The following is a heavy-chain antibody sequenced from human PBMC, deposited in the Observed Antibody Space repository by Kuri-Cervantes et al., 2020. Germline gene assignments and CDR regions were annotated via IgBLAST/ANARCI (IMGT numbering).Heavy chain of an antibody. CDR2: ISSSSSYI. V-gene: IGHV3-21*03. D-gene: IGHD3-22*01. CDR3: VRSQMSPYDTGGYYHVTTFDI. Sequence: GESLKISCAASGFTFSSYSMNWVRQAPGKGLEWVSSISSSSSYIYYADSVKGRFTISRDNTKKSLFLQMDSLRAEDTAVYYCVRSQMSPYDTGGYYHVTTFDIWGQGAMVTVSS. CDR1: GFTFSSYS. J-gene: IGHJ3*02.